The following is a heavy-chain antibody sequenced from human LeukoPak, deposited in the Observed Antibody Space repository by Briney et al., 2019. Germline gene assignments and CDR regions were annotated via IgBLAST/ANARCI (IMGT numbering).Heavy chain of an antibody. CDR1: GYTSTGYY. V-gene: IGHV1-2*02. D-gene: IGHD3-10*01. CDR2: INPNSGGT. Sequence: GASVKVSCKASGYTSTGYYMHWVRQAPGQGLEWMGWINPNSGGTNYAQKFQGRVTMTRDTSISTAYMELSRLRSDDTAVYYCARSGITMVRGVIRNLDYWGQGTLVTVSS. J-gene: IGHJ4*02. CDR3: ARSGITMVRGVIRNLDY.